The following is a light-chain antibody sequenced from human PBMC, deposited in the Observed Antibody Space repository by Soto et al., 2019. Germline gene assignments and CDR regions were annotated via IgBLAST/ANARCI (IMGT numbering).Light chain of an antibody. V-gene: IGKV1-17*02. J-gene: IGKJ1*01. CDR3: VQHNSYPRT. CDR1: QGIGSD. Sequence: DIQMTQSPSSLSASVGDRVTITCRASQGIGSDAGWYQQKPGKPPKRLIYATSILQSGIPSRFSGGGSGTEFTLTISNRQHEDFATYYCVQHNSYPRTFGQGTRVEMK. CDR2: ATS.